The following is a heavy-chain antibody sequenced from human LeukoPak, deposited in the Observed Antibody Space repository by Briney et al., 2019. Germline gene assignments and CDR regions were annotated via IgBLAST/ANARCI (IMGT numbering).Heavy chain of an antibody. Sequence: PSETLSLTCTISGGSVSDYYWSWIRQSPGKGLEWIGYIYYTGSTTYNPSLKSRVTISADTSKNQFSLRLSSVTAADTAVYYCARHYNIRPGYWFDPWGQGTLVTVSS. CDR1: GGSVSDYY. V-gene: IGHV4-59*08. CDR3: ARHYNIRPGYWFDP. J-gene: IGHJ5*02. CDR2: IYYTGST. D-gene: IGHD3-10*01.